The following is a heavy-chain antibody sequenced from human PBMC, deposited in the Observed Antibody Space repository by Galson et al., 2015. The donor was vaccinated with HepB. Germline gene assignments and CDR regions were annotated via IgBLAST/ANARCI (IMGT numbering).Heavy chain of an antibody. D-gene: IGHD2-15*01. J-gene: IGHJ5*02. CDR1: GYSFTNYW. Sequence: QSGAEVKKPGESLKISCRTSGYSFTNYWIGWVRQKPGKGLELMGIIYPGDSDTRYSPSFQGQVTISADKSISTAYLQWKRLKASDTAICYCARRMSCSGGSCYSGINWFDPWGRGTLVTV. CDR2: IYPGDSDT. CDR3: ARRMSCSGGSCYSGINWFDP. V-gene: IGHV5-51*01.